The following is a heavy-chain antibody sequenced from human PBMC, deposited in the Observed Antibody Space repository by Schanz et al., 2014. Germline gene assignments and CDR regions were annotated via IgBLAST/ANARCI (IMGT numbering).Heavy chain of an antibody. CDR2: IKKDGSEK. CDR1: GFTFSGFW. D-gene: IGHD1-1*01. J-gene: IGHJ5*02. CDR3: ARGRVLES. V-gene: IGHV3-7*01. Sequence: GQLVESGGGVVQPGKSLRLSCAASGFTFSGFWMTWVRQAPGKGLEWVANIKKDGSEKYYVDSVKGRFTISRDNAKNSLFLQMNSLRPEDTAVYYCARGRVLESWGQGTLVTVSS.